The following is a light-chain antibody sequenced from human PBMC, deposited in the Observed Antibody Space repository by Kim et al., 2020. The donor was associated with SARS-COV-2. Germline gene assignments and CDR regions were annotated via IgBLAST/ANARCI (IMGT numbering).Light chain of an antibody. CDR3: QQYGSSPPT. CDR1: QTVRGTY. CDR2: GAS. Sequence: EIVLTQSPGTPSLSPGERVTLSCRASQTVRGTYLAWYQQKPGQAPRLLLDGASSRATGIPDRFSGSGSGTDFTLTISRLEPEDFAVYFCQQYGSSPPTFGQGTKLEI. V-gene: IGKV3-20*01. J-gene: IGKJ2*01.